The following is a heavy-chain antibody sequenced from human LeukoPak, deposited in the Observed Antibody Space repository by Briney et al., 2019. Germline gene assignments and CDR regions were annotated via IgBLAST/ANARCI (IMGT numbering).Heavy chain of an antibody. CDR1: GFTFTSYA. V-gene: IGHV3-33*08. CDR2: IWYDGSNK. J-gene: IGHJ4*02. D-gene: IGHD2-21*02. Sequence: GGSLRLSCAASGFTFTSYAMHWVRQAPGKGLEWVAVIWYDGSNKYYADSVKGRFTISRDNSRNTLYLQMNSLRVEDTAVYWCAREVTDWGQGTLVTVSS. CDR3: AREVTD.